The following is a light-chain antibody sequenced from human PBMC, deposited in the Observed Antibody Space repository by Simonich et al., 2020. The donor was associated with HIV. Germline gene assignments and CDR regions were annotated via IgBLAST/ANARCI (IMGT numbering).Light chain of an antibody. CDR1: QTLLNSDGKTY. CDR2: EVS. J-gene: IGKJ1*01. CDR3: MQSIQFPRT. V-gene: IGKV2D-29*02. Sequence: DIVMTQSPLSLSVPPGQPASISCKSSQTLLNSDGKTYLYWYLQKPGQSPQLLIYEVSNRCSGGPDRVSGSGSGTDFTLKISRGEAEDVGNYYCMQSIQFPRTFGQGTKVEIK.